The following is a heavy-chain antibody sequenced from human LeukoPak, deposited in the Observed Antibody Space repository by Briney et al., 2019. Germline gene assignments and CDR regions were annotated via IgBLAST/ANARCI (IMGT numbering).Heavy chain of an antibody. CDR2: ISGSGGST. D-gene: IGHD1-26*01. CDR1: GFTFSSYA. J-gene: IGHJ4*02. CDR3: AKDSTADSGNY. V-gene: IGHV3-23*01. Sequence: GGSLRLSCAASGFTFSSYAMSWVHQAPGKGLEWVSAISGSGGSTYYADSVKGRFTISRDNSKNTLYLQMNSLRAEDTAVYYCAKDSTADSGNYWGQGTLVTVSS.